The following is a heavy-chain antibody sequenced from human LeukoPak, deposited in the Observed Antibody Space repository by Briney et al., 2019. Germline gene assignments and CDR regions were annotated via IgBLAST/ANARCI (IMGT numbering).Heavy chain of an antibody. CDR3: ARDLRTRIVGATIPGY. CDR1: GFTFSSYE. Sequence: GGSLRLSCAASGFTFSSYEMNWVRQAPGKGLGWVSYISSSGSTIYYADSVKGRFTISRNNAKNSLYLQMNSLRAEDTAVYYCARDLRTRIVGATIPGYWGQGTLVTVSS. CDR2: ISSSGSTI. D-gene: IGHD1-26*01. J-gene: IGHJ4*02. V-gene: IGHV3-48*03.